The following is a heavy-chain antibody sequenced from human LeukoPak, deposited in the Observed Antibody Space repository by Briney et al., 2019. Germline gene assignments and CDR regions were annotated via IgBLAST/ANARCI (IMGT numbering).Heavy chain of an antibody. V-gene: IGHV1-69*13. D-gene: IGHD5-18*01. CDR1: GGTVSSYA. Sequence: SGKVSCKASGGTVSSYAISWGGQAPGQGREGRGGISPIFGTANYAQKFQGRVTITADQSTSTAYMELSSLSSEDTAVSYCATGSDTRPQYYYHYYGMDVWGKGTTVTVSS. CDR3: ATGSDTRPQYYYHYYGMDV. CDR2: ISPIFGTA. J-gene: IGHJ6*04.